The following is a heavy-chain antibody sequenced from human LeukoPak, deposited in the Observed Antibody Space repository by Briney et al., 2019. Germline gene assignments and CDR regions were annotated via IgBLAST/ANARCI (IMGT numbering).Heavy chain of an antibody. CDR2: IFRRVSP. J-gene: IGHJ5*02. D-gene: IGHD3-22*01. Sequence: GGSLRLSCAASGFTVSSNYMRWVRQARGKGVERVSVIFRRVSPYYPSSVKGRFTISRHNSKNPLYLQMNSLRAEDTAVYYCARVLGYDSGGNNWFDPWGQGTLVTVSS. V-gene: IGHV3-66*01. CDR3: ARVLGYDSGGNNWFDP. CDR1: GFTVSSNY.